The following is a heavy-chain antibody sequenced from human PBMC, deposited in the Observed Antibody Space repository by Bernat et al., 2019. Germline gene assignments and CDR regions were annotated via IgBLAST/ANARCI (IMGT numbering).Heavy chain of an antibody. CDR3: ARSPSACYCDYVYYFDY. D-gene: IGHD4-17*01. Sequence: QVQLQESGPGLVKPSQTLSLTCTVSVGSISSGGYYWSWIRQHPGKGLEWIGDIYYSGSTYYNPSLKSRVTISVDTTKNQFSLKLSTVNAADLAVYYCARSPSACYCDYVYYFDYWGQGTLVTVSS. V-gene: IGHV4-31*03. J-gene: IGHJ4*02. CDR2: IYYSGST. CDR1: VGSISSGGYY.